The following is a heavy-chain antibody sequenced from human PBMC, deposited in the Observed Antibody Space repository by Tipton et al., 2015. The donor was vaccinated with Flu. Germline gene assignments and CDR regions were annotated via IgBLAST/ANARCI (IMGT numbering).Heavy chain of an antibody. V-gene: IGHV4-38-2*02. CDR3: ARDRWEYSRGFDS. D-gene: IGHD6-19*01. CDR2: IYHSGST. J-gene: IGHJ5*01. CDR1: DYSIVSDYY. Sequence: LRLSCSVSDYSIVSDYYWGWIRQPPGKGLEWIGSIYHSGSTYYNPSLRSRVAISVNTSQNQFSLEVTSVTAADTGVYFCARDRWEYSRGFDSWGQGALVTVSP.